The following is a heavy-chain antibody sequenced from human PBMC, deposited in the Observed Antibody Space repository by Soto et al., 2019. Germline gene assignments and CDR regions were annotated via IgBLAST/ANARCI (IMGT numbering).Heavy chain of an antibody. D-gene: IGHD5-18*01. CDR2: ISGSGGSR. CDR1: GFTFSSAV. Sequence: EVQLLESGGGLVQPGGSLRLSCAASGFTFSSAVMSWVRQAPGKGLEWVSVISGSGGSRYYADSVKGRFTISRDNSKNALYLQMNSLRAEDTAVYYCAKEGGYTYGYVDCWGQGTLVTVSS. CDR3: AKEGGYTYGYVDC. J-gene: IGHJ4*02. V-gene: IGHV3-23*01.